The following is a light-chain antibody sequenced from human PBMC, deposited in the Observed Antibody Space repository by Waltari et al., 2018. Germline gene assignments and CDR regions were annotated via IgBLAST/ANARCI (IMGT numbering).Light chain of an antibody. CDR3: QSADSSGSNVV. Sequence: SYELTQPPSVSVSPGQTARIACSGDALADQYAYWYQQRPGRAPVARIYKDTKRASGIPERFSGSSSGRTVTLTINEVQAEDESDYYCQSADSSGSNVVFGGGTRLTVL. J-gene: IGLJ2*01. V-gene: IGLV3-25*03. CDR1: ALADQY. CDR2: KDT.